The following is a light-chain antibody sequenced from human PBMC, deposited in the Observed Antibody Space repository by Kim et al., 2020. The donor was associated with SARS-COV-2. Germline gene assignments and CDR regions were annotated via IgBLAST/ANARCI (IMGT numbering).Light chain of an antibody. CDR3: SSFTTGNTWV. CDR1: SSDFAGHDY. Sequence: GQSITISCAGSSSDFAGHDYVSWYPQHPGTAPRLIIHDVTTRPSGVSNRFSGSKSDNAASLTISGLQAEDEADYYCSSFTTGNTWVFGGGTKVTVL. V-gene: IGLV2-14*03. CDR2: DVT. J-gene: IGLJ3*02.